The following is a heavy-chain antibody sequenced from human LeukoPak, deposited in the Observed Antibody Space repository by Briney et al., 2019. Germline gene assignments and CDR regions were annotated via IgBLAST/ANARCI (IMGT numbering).Heavy chain of an antibody. CDR2: IFTDGSTT. J-gene: IGHJ4*01. V-gene: IGHV3-74*01. CDR1: NFDFFSYG. D-gene: IGHD2-21*02. Sequence: GGSLRLSCVASNFDFFSYGMQWVRQAPGKGLVWVSRIFTDGSTTSYADSVKGRFTISRDNAKNTLYLEMKRLRVEDTAVYYCARELPREVTLDYWGQGTLVTVSP. CDR3: ARELPREVTLDY.